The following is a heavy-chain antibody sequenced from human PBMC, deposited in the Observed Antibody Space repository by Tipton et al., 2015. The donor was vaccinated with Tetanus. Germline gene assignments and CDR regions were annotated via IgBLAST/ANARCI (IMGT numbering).Heavy chain of an antibody. D-gene: IGHD3-3*01. J-gene: IGHJ3*02. CDR1: GGSISSYY. CDR3: ARRMPYDFWSGYAARLSAFDI. CDR2: IYYSGST. V-gene: IGHV4-59*08. Sequence: TLSLTCTVSGGSISSYYWSWIRQPPGKGLEWIGYIYYSGSTNYNPSLKSRVTISVDTSKNQFSLKLNSVTAADTAVYYCARRMPYDFWSGYAARLSAFDIWGQGTMVTVSS.